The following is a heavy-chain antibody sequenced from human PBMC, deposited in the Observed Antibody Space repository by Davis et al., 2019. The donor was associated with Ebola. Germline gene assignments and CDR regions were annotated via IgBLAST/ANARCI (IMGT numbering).Heavy chain of an antibody. CDR3: AKDGRGYNSAVDY. CDR2: IGGGGGDT. Sequence: PGGSLRLSCAASGFTFSSYVMSWVRQAPGKGLEWVSAIGGGGGDTYYADSVKGRFTISRDNSKNTLYVQMNSLRVEDTAVYYCAKDGRGYNSAVDYWGQGTLVTVSS. D-gene: IGHD5-24*01. J-gene: IGHJ4*02. CDR1: GFTFSSYV. V-gene: IGHV3-23*01.